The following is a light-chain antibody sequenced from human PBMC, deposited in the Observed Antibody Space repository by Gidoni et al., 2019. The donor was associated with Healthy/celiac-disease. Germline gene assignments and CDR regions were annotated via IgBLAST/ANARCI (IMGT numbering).Light chain of an antibody. J-gene: IGKJ2*01. CDR2: AAS. Sequence: DIQMTQSPSSLSASVGDRVTITCRASQSISSYVKWYQQKPGKAPKLLIYAASSLQSGVPSRFSGSGSGTDFTLTISSLQPEDFATYYYQQSYSTPYTLGQGTKLEIK. CDR1: QSISSY. CDR3: QQSYSTPYT. V-gene: IGKV1-39*01.